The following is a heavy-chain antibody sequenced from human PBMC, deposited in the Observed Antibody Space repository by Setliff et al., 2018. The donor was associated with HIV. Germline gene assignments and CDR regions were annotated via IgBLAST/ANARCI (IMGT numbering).Heavy chain of an antibody. CDR1: GGSISSSSYY. Sequence: PSETLSLTCTVSGGSISSSSYYWGWIRQPPGKGPEWIGSLYYRGTTYYNPSLKSRVTISTGTSNNQFSLTLSSVTAADTAVYFCARGGAVSADFDSSGQGTLVTVSS. V-gene: IGHV4-39*07. CDR3: ARGGAVSADFDS. J-gene: IGHJ5*01. D-gene: IGHD3-16*01. CDR2: LYYRGTT.